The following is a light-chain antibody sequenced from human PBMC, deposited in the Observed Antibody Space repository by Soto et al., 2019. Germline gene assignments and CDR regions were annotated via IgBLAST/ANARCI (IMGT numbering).Light chain of an antibody. V-gene: IGLV2-14*01. CDR2: EVS. Sequence: QSVLTQPASVSGSPGQSITISCTGTSSDIGAYNSVSWYQQYPGRAPKLMIYEVSNRPSGVSARFSASKSGNTASLTISGLQAEDEADYYCNSRGGSRPYYVFGTGTK. CDR3: NSRGGSRPYYV. J-gene: IGLJ1*01. CDR1: SSDIGAYNS.